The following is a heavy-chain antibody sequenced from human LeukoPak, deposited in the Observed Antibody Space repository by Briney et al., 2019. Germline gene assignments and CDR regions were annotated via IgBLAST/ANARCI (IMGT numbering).Heavy chain of an antibody. Sequence: SATLSLTCTISGGSFSVYYWSWIRQPPGRGLEWIAYIYHNGGTTHNPSLKSRLTISVDTSMHQFSLKLSSVTAADTAVYYCARAGGFREYYFDYWGQGTLVTVSS. J-gene: IGHJ4*02. V-gene: IGHV4-4*08. CDR2: IYHNGGT. CDR3: ARAGGFREYYFDY. CDR1: GGSFSVYY. D-gene: IGHD3-10*01.